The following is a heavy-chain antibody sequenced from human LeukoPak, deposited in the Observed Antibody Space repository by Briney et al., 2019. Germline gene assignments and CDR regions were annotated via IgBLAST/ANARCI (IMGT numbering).Heavy chain of an antibody. Sequence: ASVKVSCKASGYTFTGYYMHWVRQAPGQGLEWMGRINPNSGGTNYAQKFQGRVTMTRDTSICTAYMELSRLRSDDTAVYYCAGSGYDYHYYYYMDVWGKGTTVTVSS. D-gene: IGHD5-12*01. CDR3: AGSGYDYHYYYYMDV. CDR1: GYTFTGYY. V-gene: IGHV1-2*06. CDR2: INPNSGGT. J-gene: IGHJ6*03.